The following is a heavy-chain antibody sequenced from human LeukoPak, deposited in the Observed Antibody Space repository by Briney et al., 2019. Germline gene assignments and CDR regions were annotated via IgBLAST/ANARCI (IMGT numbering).Heavy chain of an antibody. Sequence: ASVKVSCKASGYTFTSYDINWVRQATGQGLEWMGWMNPNSDNTGYAQKFQGRVTMTRNTSISTAYMELSSLRSEDTAVYYCARPGGYYDSSGYYYDAFDIWGQGTMVTVSS. D-gene: IGHD3-22*01. CDR2: MNPNSDNT. J-gene: IGHJ3*02. CDR1: GYTFTSYD. V-gene: IGHV1-8*01. CDR3: ARPGGYYDSSGYYYDAFDI.